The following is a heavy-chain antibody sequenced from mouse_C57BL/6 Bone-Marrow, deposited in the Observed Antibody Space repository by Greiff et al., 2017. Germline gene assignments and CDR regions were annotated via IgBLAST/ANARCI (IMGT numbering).Heavy chain of an antibody. V-gene: IGHV1-50*01. Sequence: QVQLQQPGAELVKPGASVKLSCKASGYTFTSYWMQWVKQRPGQGLEWIGEIDPSDRYTNYNQKFKGKATLTVDTSSSTAYMQLSSLTAEDSAVYYCAREGITTVVGNFDDWGQGTTLTVSS. J-gene: IGHJ2*01. D-gene: IGHD1-1*01. CDR3: AREGITTVVGNFDD. CDR1: GYTFTSYW. CDR2: IDPSDRYT.